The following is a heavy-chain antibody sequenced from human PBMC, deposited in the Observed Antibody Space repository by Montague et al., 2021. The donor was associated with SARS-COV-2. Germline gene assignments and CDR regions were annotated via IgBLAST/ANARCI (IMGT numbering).Heavy chain of an antibody. CDR1: GGSISSSSYY. J-gene: IGHJ6*02. V-gene: IGHV4-39*01. CDR3: ATEVVVGHYYYYYGMDV. Sequence: SETLSLTCTVSGGSISSSSYYWGWIRQPPGKGLEWIGSIYYSGSTYYNPSLKSRVTISVDTSKNQFSLKLSSVTAADTAVYYCATEVVVGHYYYYYGMDVWGQGTTVPASS. CDR2: IYYSGST. D-gene: IGHD2-15*01.